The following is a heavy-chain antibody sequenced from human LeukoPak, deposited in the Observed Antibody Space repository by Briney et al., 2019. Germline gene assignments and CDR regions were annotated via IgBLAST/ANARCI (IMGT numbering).Heavy chain of an antibody. J-gene: IGHJ4*02. V-gene: IGHV4-34*01. Sequence: SETLSLTCAVYGGSFSGYYWSWIRQPPGKGLEWIGEISHSGSTNYNPSPKSRVTISVDTSKNQFSLKLSSVTAADTAVYYCARDPFNWSTTGGDYWGQGTLVTVPS. CDR1: GGSFSGYY. D-gene: IGHD3-9*01. CDR2: ISHSGST. CDR3: ARDPFNWSTTGGDY.